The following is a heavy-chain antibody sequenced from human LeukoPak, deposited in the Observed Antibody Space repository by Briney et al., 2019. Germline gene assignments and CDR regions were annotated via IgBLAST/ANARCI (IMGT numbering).Heavy chain of an antibody. CDR2: INPSGGST. CDR3: ASASYSSGWYGHYYGMDV. D-gene: IGHD6-19*01. V-gene: IGHV1-46*01. J-gene: IGHJ6*02. Sequence: GASVKVSCKASGYTFTSYYMHWVRQAPGQELEWMGIINPSGGSTSYAQKFQGRVTMTRDTSTSTVYMELSSLRSEDTAVYYCASASYSSGWYGHYYGMDVWGQGTTVTVSS. CDR1: GYTFTSYY.